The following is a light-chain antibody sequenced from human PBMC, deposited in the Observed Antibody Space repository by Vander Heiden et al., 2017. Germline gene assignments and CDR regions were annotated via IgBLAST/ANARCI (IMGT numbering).Light chain of an antibody. V-gene: IGLV2-11*01. CDR1: SSDVGGYDF. CDR2: DVN. CDR3: CSYAGRDTYV. Sequence: QSALTQPRSVSGSPGQSVTISCTGTSSDVGGYDFVSWFQQPPGKAPQPMIFDVNRRTAGVPDRFSGSKAGNTASLTISGLQAEDEADYYCCSYAGRDTYVFGTGTKVTVL. J-gene: IGLJ1*01.